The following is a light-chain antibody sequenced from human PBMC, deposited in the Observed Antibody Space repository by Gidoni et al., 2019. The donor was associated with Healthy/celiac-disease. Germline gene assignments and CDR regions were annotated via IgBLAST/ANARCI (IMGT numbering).Light chain of an antibody. V-gene: IGKV1-39*01. CDR1: QSISSY. CDR2: AAS. Sequence: DIQMTQSPSSLSASGGDRVTITCRASQSISSYLNWYQQTPGKAPKLLIYAASSLQSGVPSRFSGSGSGIDFTLPISRLQPEDFATYYCQQSYSTPYTFGQGTKLEI. CDR3: QQSYSTPYT. J-gene: IGKJ2*01.